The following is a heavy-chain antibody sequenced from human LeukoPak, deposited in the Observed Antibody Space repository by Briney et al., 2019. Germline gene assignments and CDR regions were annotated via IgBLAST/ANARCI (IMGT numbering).Heavy chain of an antibody. D-gene: IGHD3-3*01. J-gene: IGHJ5*02. Sequence: SETLSLTCTVSGGSISSYYWSWIRQPPGKGLEWIGYIYYSGSTNYNPSLKSRVTISVDTSKNQFSLKLSSVTAADTAVYYCARVRYDFWSGYTLNWFDPWGQGTLVTVSS. CDR3: ARVRYDFWSGYTLNWFDP. V-gene: IGHV4-59*01. CDR2: IYYSGST. CDR1: GGSISSYY.